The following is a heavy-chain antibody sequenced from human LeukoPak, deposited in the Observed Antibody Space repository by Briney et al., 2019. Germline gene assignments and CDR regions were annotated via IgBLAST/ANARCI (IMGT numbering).Heavy chain of an antibody. CDR2: FSGTSST. CDR3: AKDRLSCAAKETDF. V-gene: IGHV3-23*01. Sequence: GGSLRLSCAASGFTFSSYAMSWVRQAPGKGLEWVSTFSGTSSTSYADAVKGRVTISRDNSKNTLYLQMNSLRAEDTAVYYCAKDRLSCAAKETDFWGQGALVTVSS. D-gene: IGHD5-18*01. CDR1: GFTFSSYA. J-gene: IGHJ4*02.